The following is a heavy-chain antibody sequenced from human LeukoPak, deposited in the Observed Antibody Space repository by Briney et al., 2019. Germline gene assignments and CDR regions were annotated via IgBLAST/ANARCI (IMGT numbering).Heavy chain of an antibody. D-gene: IGHD3-22*01. J-gene: IGHJ4*02. CDR1: GGSISSYH. Sequence: PSETLSLTCTVSGGSISSYHWSWIRQPPGKGLEWIGYIYYSGSTNYNPSLKSRVTISVDTSKNQFSLKLSSVTAADTAVYYCARVLYDSSGSYFDYWGQGTLVTVSS. CDR2: IYYSGST. CDR3: ARVLYDSSGSYFDY. V-gene: IGHV4-59*01.